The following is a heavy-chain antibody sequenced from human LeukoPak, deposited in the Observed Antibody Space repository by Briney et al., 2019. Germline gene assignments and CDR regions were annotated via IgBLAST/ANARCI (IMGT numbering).Heavy chain of an antibody. D-gene: IGHD5-18*01. V-gene: IGHV3-23*01. CDR1: GFTFDTHA. J-gene: IGHJ4*02. CDR3: AKDQGYSYYYLDY. CDR2: INGNGAST. Sequence: GGSLRLSCAASGFTFDTHAMSWVRQAPGKGLEWDSGINGNGASTYYSDSVKGRFTISRDNSKNSLYLQMSTLRAEDTAVYYCAKDQGYSYYYLDYWGQGTLVTLSS.